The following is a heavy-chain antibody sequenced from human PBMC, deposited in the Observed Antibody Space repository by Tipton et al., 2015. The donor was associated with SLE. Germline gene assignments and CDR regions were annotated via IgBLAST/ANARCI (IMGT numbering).Heavy chain of an antibody. V-gene: IGHV5-51*03. CDR2: IYPGDSDT. CDR1: GYSFTIYW. Sequence: QLVQSGAEVKKPGESLKISCKGSGYSFTIYWIGWVREMPGKGLVWMGIIYPGDSDTRYSPSFQGQVTISADKSISTAYLQWSSLKASDTAMYYCARGRTVGDMVDAFYIWGQGSMVSVAS. D-gene: IGHD2-8*01. J-gene: IGHJ3*02. CDR3: ARGRTVGDMVDAFYI.